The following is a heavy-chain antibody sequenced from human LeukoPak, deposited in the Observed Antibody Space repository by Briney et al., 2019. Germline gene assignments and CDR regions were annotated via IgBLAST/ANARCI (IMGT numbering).Heavy chain of an antibody. CDR2: INPNSGGT. Sequence: SVTISCKASGYTFTGYYMHWVRQAPGQGLEWMGWINPNSGGTNYAQKFQGRVTMTRDTSISTSYMELSRLRSDDTAVYYCARDIVMVTYWFDPWGQGTLVTVSS. J-gene: IGHJ5*02. V-gene: IGHV1-2*02. D-gene: IGHD5-18*01. CDR1: GYTFTGYY. CDR3: ARDIVMVTYWFDP.